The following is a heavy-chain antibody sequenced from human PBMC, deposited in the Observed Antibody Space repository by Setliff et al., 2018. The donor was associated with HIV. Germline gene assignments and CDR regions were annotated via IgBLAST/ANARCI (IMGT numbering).Heavy chain of an antibody. CDR2: IKQDRSEK. Sequence: GSLRLSCAASGFTFSSYWMSWVRQAPGKGLEWVANIKQDRSEKYYVDSVKGRFTISRDNSKNTLYLEMNSLRPEDTAVYYCARDLPTPNWGFDYWGQGTLVTVSS. D-gene: IGHD7-27*01. J-gene: IGHJ4*02. CDR3: ARDLPTPNWGFDY. CDR1: GFTFSSYW. V-gene: IGHV3-7*01.